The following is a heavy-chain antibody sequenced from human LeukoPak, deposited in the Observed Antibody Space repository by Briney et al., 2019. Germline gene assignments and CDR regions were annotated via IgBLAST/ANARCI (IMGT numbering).Heavy chain of an antibody. CDR1: GFTFSRYS. V-gene: IGHV3-48*02. CDR2: ISNRISTI. CDR3: ARDLDYYGSGNDY. D-gene: IGHD3-10*01. Sequence: GGSLRLSCAASGFTFSRYSMNWVRQAPGKGLEWVSYISNRISTIYYADSVKGRFTISRDNAKNSLYLQMNSLRDEDTAVYYCARDLDYYGSGNDYWGEGTLVTVSS. J-gene: IGHJ4*02.